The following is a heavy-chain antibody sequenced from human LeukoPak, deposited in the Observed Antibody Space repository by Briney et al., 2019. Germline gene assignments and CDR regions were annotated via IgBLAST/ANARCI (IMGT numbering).Heavy chain of an antibody. Sequence: PGGSLRLSCAASGFTFSSYAMSWVRQAPGKGLEWVSAISGSGGSTYYADSVKDRFTISRDNAKNSLYLQMNSLRAEDTAVYYCARDYYDSSGYPLNFDYWGQGTLVTVSS. V-gene: IGHV3-23*01. CDR1: GFTFSSYA. CDR2: ISGSGGST. CDR3: ARDYYDSSGYPLNFDY. D-gene: IGHD3-22*01. J-gene: IGHJ4*02.